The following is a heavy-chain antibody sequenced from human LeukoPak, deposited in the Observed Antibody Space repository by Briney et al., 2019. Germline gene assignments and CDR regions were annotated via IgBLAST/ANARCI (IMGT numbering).Heavy chain of an antibody. CDR2: IFPGDSDT. D-gene: IGHD3-22*01. J-gene: IGHJ4*02. CDR1: GYYFTSNW. Sequence: GESLKISCKGSGYYFTSNWIAWVRRVPGKGLEWMGTIFPGDSDTRYSPSFQGQITISVDKSISTAYLQCSSLKAAENGMYCCAREDSRGYAYWGQGTLVTVSS. V-gene: IGHV5-51*01. CDR3: AREDSRGYAY.